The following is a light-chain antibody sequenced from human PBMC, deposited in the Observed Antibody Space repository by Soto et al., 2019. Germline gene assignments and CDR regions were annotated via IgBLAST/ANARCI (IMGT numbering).Light chain of an antibody. J-gene: IGLJ1*01. CDR1: SSDVGGYNY. Sequence: QSALTQPASVSGSPGQSIPISGTGTSSDVGGYNYVSWYQQHPGKAPKLMIYEVSNRPSGVSNRFSGSKSGNTASLTISGLQAEDEADYYCSSYTSSSTVFGTGTKVTVL. V-gene: IGLV2-14*01. CDR2: EVS. CDR3: SSYTSSSTV.